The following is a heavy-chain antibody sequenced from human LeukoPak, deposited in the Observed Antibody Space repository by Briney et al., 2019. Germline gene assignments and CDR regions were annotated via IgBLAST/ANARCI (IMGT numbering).Heavy chain of an antibody. CDR2: IYYSGST. V-gene: IGHV4-59*01. D-gene: IGHD2-2*02. CDR3: ARGYCSSTSCYTPSWFDP. Sequence: SETLSLTCTVSGGSISSYYWSWLRQPPGKGLEWIGYIYYSGSTNYNPSLKSRVTISVDTSKNQFSLKLSSVTAADTAVYYCARGYCSSTSCYTPSWFDPWGQGTLVTVSS. CDR1: GGSISSYY. J-gene: IGHJ5*02.